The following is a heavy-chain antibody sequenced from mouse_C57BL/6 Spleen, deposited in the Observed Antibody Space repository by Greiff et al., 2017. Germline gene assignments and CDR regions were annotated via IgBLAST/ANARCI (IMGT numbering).Heavy chain of an antibody. V-gene: IGHV5-4*01. Sequence: EVQLQESGGGLVKPGGSLKLSCAASGFTFSSYAMSWVRQTPEKRLEWVATISDGGSYTYYPDNVKGRFTISRDNAKNNLYLQMSHLKSEDTAMYYCAREGYDYDGYAMDYWGQGTSVTVSS. CDR1: GFTFSSYA. CDR2: ISDGGSYT. CDR3: AREGYDYDGYAMDY. J-gene: IGHJ4*01. D-gene: IGHD2-4*01.